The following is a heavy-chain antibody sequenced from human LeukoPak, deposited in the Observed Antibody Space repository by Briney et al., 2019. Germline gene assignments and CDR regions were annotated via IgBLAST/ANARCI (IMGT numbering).Heavy chain of an antibody. V-gene: IGHV4-34*01. CDR3: ARGRATVDY. Sequence: PSETLSLTCAVYGGSYSGYYWSWIRQPPGKGLEWIGEINHSGSTNYNPSLKSRVTISVDTSKNQFSLKLSSVTAADTAVYYCARGRATVDYWGQGTLVTVSS. J-gene: IGHJ4*02. CDR1: GGSYSGYY. D-gene: IGHD5-12*01. CDR2: INHSGST.